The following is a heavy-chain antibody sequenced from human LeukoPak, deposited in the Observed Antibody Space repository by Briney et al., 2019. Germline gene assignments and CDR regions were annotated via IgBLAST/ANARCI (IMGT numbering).Heavy chain of an antibody. V-gene: IGHV3-48*03. CDR1: GFTFRSYE. J-gene: IGHJ4*02. CDR3: TRLTTNYFDY. Sequence: PGGSLRVSCAASGFTFRSYEMNWVRQAPGKGLEWVSYISNSGSPIYYADSVKGRFTISRDNAKNSLYLQMNSLRVEDTAVYYCTRLTTNYFDYWGQGTLVSVSS. D-gene: IGHD4-17*01. CDR2: ISNSGSPI.